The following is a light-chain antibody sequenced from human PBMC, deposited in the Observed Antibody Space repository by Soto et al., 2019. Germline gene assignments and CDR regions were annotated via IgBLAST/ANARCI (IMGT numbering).Light chain of an antibody. Sequence: DIQMTQSPATLSASVGDRVTITCRASQSISSWLAWYQQKPGKVPKLLIDDASSLESGVPSRFSGSGSGTEFTLTISSRQPEDCATYYCQQYNTYPWTFGQGTKVEIK. CDR3: QQYNTYPWT. CDR1: QSISSW. V-gene: IGKV1-5*01. CDR2: DAS. J-gene: IGKJ1*01.